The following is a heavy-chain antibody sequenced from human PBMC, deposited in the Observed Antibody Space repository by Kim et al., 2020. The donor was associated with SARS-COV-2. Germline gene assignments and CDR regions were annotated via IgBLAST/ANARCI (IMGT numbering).Heavy chain of an antibody. Sequence: GGSLRLSCAASGFTFSSYAMHWVRQAPGKGLEWVAVIWYDGSKKYYTDSVKGRFTISRDTSKNTLYLQMNSLRAEDTAVYYCARDYDILTGYQPGYWGQGTLVTVSS. D-gene: IGHD3-9*01. CDR3: ARDYDILTGYQPGY. V-gene: IGHV3-33*01. J-gene: IGHJ4*02. CDR1: GFTFSSYA. CDR2: IWYDGSKK.